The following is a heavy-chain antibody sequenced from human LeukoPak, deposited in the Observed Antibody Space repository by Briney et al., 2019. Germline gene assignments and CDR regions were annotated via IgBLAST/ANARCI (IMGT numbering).Heavy chain of an antibody. V-gene: IGHV1-69*05. CDR1: GGTFSSYA. CDR3: AKAPPYLSGSYYIIDY. CDR2: IIPIFGTA. J-gene: IGHJ4*02. Sequence: SVKVSCKASGGTFSSYAISWVRQAPGQGLEWMGRIIPIFGTANYAQKFQGRVTITTDESTSTAYMELSSLRSEDTAVYYCAKAPPYLSGSYYIIDYWGQGTLVTVSS. D-gene: IGHD3-10*01.